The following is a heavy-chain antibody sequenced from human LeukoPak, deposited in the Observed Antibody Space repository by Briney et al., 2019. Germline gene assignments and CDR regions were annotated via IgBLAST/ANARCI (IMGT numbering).Heavy chain of an antibody. J-gene: IGHJ6*03. V-gene: IGHV4-30-4*08. D-gene: IGHD6-13*01. Sequence: SETLSLTCTVSGGSISSGDYYWSWIRQPPGKGLEWIGYIYYSGSTYYNPSLKSRVTISVDTSKNQFSLKLSSVTAADTAVYYCARGMSSSWHYYYYYYMDVWGKGTTVTVSS. CDR1: GGSISSGDYY. CDR2: IYYSGST. CDR3: ARGMSSSWHYYYYYYMDV.